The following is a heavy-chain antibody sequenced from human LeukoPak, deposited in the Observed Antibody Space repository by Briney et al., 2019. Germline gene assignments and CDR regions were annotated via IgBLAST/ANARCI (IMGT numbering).Heavy chain of an antibody. J-gene: IGHJ6*03. CDR2: ISGSGGST. CDR3: AKGGYSYYYYYMDV. Sequence: GGSLRLSCAASGFTFSSYAMSWVRQAPGKGLEWVSAISGSGGSTYYADSVKGRFTISRDNSKNTLYLQMNSLRAEDTAVYYCAKGGYSYYYYYMDVWGKGTTVIVSS. V-gene: IGHV3-23*01. D-gene: IGHD5-12*01. CDR1: GFTFSSYA.